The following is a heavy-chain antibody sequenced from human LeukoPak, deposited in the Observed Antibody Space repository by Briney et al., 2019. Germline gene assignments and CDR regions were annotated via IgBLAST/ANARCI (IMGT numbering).Heavy chain of an antibody. CDR3: ARGYCSGTSCHTTFDY. Sequence: GGSLRLSCAASGFTFSTYVMNWVRQAPGKGLEWVSYISSSSSTIYYADSVKGRFTISRDNAKNSLYLQMNSLRAEDTAVYYCARGYCSGTSCHTTFDYWGQGTLVTVSS. CDR2: ISSSSSTI. CDR1: GFTFSTYV. D-gene: IGHD2-2*02. J-gene: IGHJ4*02. V-gene: IGHV3-48*01.